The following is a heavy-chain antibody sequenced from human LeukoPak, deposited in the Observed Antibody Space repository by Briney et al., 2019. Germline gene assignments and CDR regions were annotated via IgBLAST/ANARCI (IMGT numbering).Heavy chain of an antibody. Sequence: PSETLSLTCAVYGGSFSAYYWSWIRQPPGKGLGWIGEINHSGSTDYNPSLKSRVTISVDMSKNHFSLKLTSVTAADTAVYYCARGRDIVVVGAATETFGMDVWGTGTTVTVSS. D-gene: IGHD2-15*01. CDR3: ARGRDIVVVGAATETFGMDV. CDR1: GGSFSAYY. V-gene: IGHV4-34*01. CDR2: INHSGST. J-gene: IGHJ6*04.